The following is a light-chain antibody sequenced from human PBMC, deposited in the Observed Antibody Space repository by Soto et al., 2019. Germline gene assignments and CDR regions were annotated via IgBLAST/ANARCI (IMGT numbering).Light chain of an antibody. V-gene: IGKV3-11*01. CDR1: QRVSSY. J-gene: IGKJ1*01. Sequence: EIVLTQSPATLSLSPGKRATLSCMTSQRVSSYLAWYQQKPGQAPRLLIYDASNRATGIPARFSGSGSGTDFTLAISSLEPEDFAVYYCQQRSNWPLGTFGQGTKVDIK. CDR3: QQRSNWPLGT. CDR2: DAS.